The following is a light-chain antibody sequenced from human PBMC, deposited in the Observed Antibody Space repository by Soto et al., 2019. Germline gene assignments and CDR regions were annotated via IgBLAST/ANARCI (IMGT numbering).Light chain of an antibody. CDR1: QSFTTSQ. Sequence: EIVLTQSPGTLSLSPGERATLFCRASQSFTTSQLAWYQQKPGQAPRVLIFGASSRATGIPDRFSGSGSGTDFTLTIGRLEPEDSAVYYCQQRSNWPPVTFGGGTKVEIK. CDR2: GAS. CDR3: QQRSNWPPVT. V-gene: IGKV3D-20*02. J-gene: IGKJ4*01.